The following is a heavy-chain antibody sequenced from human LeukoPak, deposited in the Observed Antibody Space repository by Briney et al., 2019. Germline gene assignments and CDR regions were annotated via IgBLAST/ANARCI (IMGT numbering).Heavy chain of an antibody. V-gene: IGHV3-21*01. Sequence: GGSLRLTCAASGFTFSSYSMNWVRQAPGKGLEWVSSISSSSSYIYYADSEKGRFTISRDNAKNSLYLQMNSLRAEDTAVYYCARDAMVRGVVMWYGMDVWGQGTTVTVSS. J-gene: IGHJ6*02. CDR1: GFTFSSYS. CDR3: ARDAMVRGVVMWYGMDV. CDR2: ISSSSSYI. D-gene: IGHD3-10*01.